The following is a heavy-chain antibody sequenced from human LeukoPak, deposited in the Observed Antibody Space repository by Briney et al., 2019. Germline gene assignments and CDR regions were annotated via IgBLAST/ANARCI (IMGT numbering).Heavy chain of an antibody. CDR3: SGGFYFDF. CDR1: GFTFSSYA. J-gene: IGHJ4*02. V-gene: IGHV3-23*01. CDR2: ISGSGGTT. Sequence: GGSLRLSCAASGFTFSSYAMSWVRQAPGKGLEWVSSISGSGGTTYYADSVKGRFSISRDNSKNTVHMQMTSLRAEDTAVYYCSGGFYFDFWGQGTLVTVSS.